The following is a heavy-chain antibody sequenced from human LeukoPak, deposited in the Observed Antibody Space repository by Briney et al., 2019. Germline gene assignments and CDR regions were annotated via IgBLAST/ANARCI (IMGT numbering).Heavy chain of an antibody. CDR3: ASKNLLGYCSSTSCDFDY. Sequence: GESLKISCKGSGYSFTSYWIGWVRQMPGKGLEWMGIIYPGGSDTRYSPSFQGQVTISADKSISTAYLQWSSLKASDTAMYYCASKNLLGYCSSTSCDFDYWGQGTLVTVSS. V-gene: IGHV5-51*01. D-gene: IGHD2-2*01. CDR2: IYPGGSDT. J-gene: IGHJ4*02. CDR1: GYSFTSYW.